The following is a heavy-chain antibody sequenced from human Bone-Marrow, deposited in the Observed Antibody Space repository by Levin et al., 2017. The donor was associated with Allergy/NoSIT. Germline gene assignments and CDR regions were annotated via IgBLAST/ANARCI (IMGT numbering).Heavy chain of an antibody. V-gene: IGHV1-24*01. Sequence: GASVKVSCKVSGDTVTELSMHWVRQAPGKGLEWMGAFDPEDDETIYAQNFQARVTMTEDTSTDTGYMELSRLTSQDTAVYYCATDEVTAAGPVLKFWGQGTLVTVSS. D-gene: IGHD6-13*01. CDR2: FDPEDDET. CDR3: ATDEVTAAGPVLKF. J-gene: IGHJ4*02. CDR1: GDTVTELS.